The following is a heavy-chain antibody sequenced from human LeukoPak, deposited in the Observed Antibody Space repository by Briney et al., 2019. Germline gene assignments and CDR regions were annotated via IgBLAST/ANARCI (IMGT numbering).Heavy chain of an antibody. CDR2: IIPIFGTA. J-gene: IGHJ4*02. Sequence: ASVKVSCKASGGTFSRYAISWVRQAPGQGLEWMGRIIPIFGTANYAQKFQGRVTITTDESTSTAYMELSSLRSEDTAVYYCASGEYSYGSTSYYFDYWGQGTLVTVSS. D-gene: IGHD5-18*01. V-gene: IGHV1-69*05. CDR1: GGTFSRYA. CDR3: ASGEYSYGSTSYYFDY.